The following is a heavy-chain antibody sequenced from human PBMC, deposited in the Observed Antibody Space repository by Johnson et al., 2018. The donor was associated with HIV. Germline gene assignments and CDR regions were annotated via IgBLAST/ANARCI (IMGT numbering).Heavy chain of an antibody. D-gene: IGHD3-22*01. J-gene: IGHJ3*02. CDR3: ARGTYYYDSSGYYSQGAFDI. CDR1: GFTLISYA. CDR2: ISYDGNSE. Sequence: QVQLVESGGGVVQPGRSLRLSCAASGFTLISYAMHWVRQAPGKGLEWVAGISYDGNSEYYADSVKGRVPISRDNSKNKLNLQMNSLRAEDTAVYYCARGTYYYDSSGYYSQGAFDIWGQGTMVTVSS. V-gene: IGHV3-30-3*01.